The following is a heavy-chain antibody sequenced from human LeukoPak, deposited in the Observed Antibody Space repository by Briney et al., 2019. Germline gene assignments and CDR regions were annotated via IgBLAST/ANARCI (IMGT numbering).Heavy chain of an antibody. D-gene: IGHD1-26*01. CDR3: ARRGGGSYYPGWFDP. Sequence: SETLSPTCPVSGGSISSSSYYWGWIRQPPGKGLEWFGSIYYSGSTYYNPSLKSRVTISVDTSKNQFSLKLSSVTAADTAVYYCARRGGGSYYPGWFDPWGQGTLVTVSS. J-gene: IGHJ5*02. CDR2: IYYSGST. V-gene: IGHV4-39*01. CDR1: GGSISSSSYY.